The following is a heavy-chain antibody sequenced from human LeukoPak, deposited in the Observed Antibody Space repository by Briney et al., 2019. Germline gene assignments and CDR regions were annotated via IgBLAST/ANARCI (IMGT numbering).Heavy chain of an antibody. CDR2: ISSGSSAI. CDR3: ARGHTAVTRHFDF. Sequence: GGSLRLSCEASGFTFTTYSMTWVRKAPGKGLEWVSIISSGSSAIFSADALKGRFTISRDDAKNLLYLDMNSLRAEDTAVYYCARGHTAVTRHFDFWGQGTLVTVSS. J-gene: IGHJ4*02. D-gene: IGHD4-17*01. V-gene: IGHV3-21*01. CDR1: GFTFTTYS.